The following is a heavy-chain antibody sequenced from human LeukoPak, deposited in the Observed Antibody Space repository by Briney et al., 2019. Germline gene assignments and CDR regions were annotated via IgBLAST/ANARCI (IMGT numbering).Heavy chain of an antibody. D-gene: IGHD3-16*02. CDR3: ARDPLRSGELSFVY. Sequence: AGGSLRLSCAASGFTFRSYSTNWVRQAPRKGLEWVSYISSSSSTIYYADSVKGRFTISRDNAKNSLYLQMNSLRAEDTAVYYCARDPLRSGELSFVYWGQGTLVTVSS. CDR1: GFTFRSYS. CDR2: ISSSSSTI. J-gene: IGHJ4*02. V-gene: IGHV3-48*01.